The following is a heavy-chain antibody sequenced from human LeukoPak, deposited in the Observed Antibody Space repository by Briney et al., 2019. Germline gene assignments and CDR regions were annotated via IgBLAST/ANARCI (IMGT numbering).Heavy chain of an antibody. V-gene: IGHV4-59*01. CDR2: MYYSGIT. Sequence: KPSETLSLTCTVSGGSITSYYWSWIRQPPGKGLEWIGYMYYSGITNYSPSLKSRVTISVDTSKNQFSLKLSSVTAADTAVYYCARGAGSGGNEWGQGTLVTVSS. CDR3: ARGAGSGGNE. J-gene: IGHJ4*02. D-gene: IGHD1-1*01. CDR1: GGSITSYY.